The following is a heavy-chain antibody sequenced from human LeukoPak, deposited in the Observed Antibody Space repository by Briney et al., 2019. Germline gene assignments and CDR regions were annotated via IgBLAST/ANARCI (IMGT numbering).Heavy chain of an antibody. Sequence: SETLSLTCTVSGDSISSSNYYWGWIRQPPGKGLEWIGSIYYSGGTYYSPSLKSRVTISVDTSKSQFSLKLSSVTAPDTAVYYCASAQFWSGYSTFDYWGQGTLVTVSS. CDR1: GDSISSSNYY. CDR3: ASAQFWSGYSTFDY. D-gene: IGHD3-3*02. J-gene: IGHJ4*02. V-gene: IGHV4-39*01. CDR2: IYYSGGT.